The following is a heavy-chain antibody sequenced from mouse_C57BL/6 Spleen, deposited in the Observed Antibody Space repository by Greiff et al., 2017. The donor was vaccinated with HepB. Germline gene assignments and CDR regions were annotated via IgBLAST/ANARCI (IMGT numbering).Heavy chain of an antibody. D-gene: IGHD1-1*01. J-gene: IGHJ4*01. CDR3: ASVGTTVVAYCAMDY. CDR2: ISDGGSYT. Sequence: EVQLVESGGGLVKPGGSLKLSCAASGFTFSSYAMSWVRQTPEKRLEWVTTISDGGSYTYYPDNVKGRFTISRDNAKNNLYLRMSHLKSVDTAVYYWASVGTTVVAYCAMDYWGKGTSGTGS. V-gene: IGHV5-4*01. CDR1: GFTFSSYA.